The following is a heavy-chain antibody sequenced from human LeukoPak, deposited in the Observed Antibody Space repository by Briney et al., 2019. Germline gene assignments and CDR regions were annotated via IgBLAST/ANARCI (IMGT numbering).Heavy chain of an antibody. D-gene: IGHD2-2*01. CDR3: AGQGYCSSTSCRGNFDY. Sequence: SETLSLTCAVSGGSISSGGYSWSWIRQPPGKGLEWIGYIYHSGSTYYNPSLKSRVTISVDRSKNQFSLRLSSVTAADTAVYYCAGQGYCSSTSCRGNFDYWGQGTVVTVSS. V-gene: IGHV4-30-2*01. CDR2: IYHSGST. J-gene: IGHJ4*02. CDR1: GGSISSGGYS.